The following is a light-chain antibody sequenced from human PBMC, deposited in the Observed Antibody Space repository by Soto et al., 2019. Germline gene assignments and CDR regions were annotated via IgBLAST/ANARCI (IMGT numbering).Light chain of an antibody. J-gene: IGLJ1*01. Sequence: QSALTQPASVSGSPGQSITISCTGTSSDVGGYNYVSWYQHHPGKAPKLMIYDVSNRPSGVSNRFSGSKSGNTASLTISGLQSEDEADYYCRSYTTSNTRQIVFGTGTKLTVL. V-gene: IGLV2-14*03. CDR1: SSDVGGYNY. CDR3: RSYTTSNTRQIV. CDR2: DVS.